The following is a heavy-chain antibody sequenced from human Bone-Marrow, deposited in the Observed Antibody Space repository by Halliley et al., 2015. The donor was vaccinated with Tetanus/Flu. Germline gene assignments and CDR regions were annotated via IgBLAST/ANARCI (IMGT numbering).Heavy chain of an antibody. Sequence: SLRLSCAASGFTFSYYWIYWVRQAPGKGLVWLSRINNDGSTTSYADSVRGRFTISRDSAKNTVYLQMNSLRAEDTAVYYCASRNAVAGGGIRAMGVWGQGTTVTVSS. CDR2: INNDGSTT. CDR3: ASRNAVAGGGIRAMGV. V-gene: IGHV3-74*01. D-gene: IGHD6-19*01. CDR1: GFTFSYYW. J-gene: IGHJ6*02.